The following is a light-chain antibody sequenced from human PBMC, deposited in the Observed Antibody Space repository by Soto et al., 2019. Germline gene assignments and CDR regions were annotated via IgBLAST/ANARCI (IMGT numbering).Light chain of an antibody. J-gene: IGKJ2*01. Sequence: SVLTQSPGTLSLSPGEGVTLSCRTSQSISSTYLAWYQQRPGQAPRLLIYAASSRATGIPDRFSGSGSGTDFTLTISRLEPEDFAVYYCQQYFGSLYTFGQGTKLEIK. CDR3: QQYFGSLYT. CDR2: AAS. CDR1: QSISSTY. V-gene: IGKV3-20*01.